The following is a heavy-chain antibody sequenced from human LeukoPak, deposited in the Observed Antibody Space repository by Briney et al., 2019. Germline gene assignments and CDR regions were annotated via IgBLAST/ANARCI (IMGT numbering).Heavy chain of an antibody. CDR1: GFNFSHAW. V-gene: IGHV3-15*01. J-gene: IGHJ4*02. Sequence: GGSLRLSCAVSGFNFSHAWMSWVRQAPGKGLEWVARIKNKAGGGTTDYAAPVRGRFTISRDDSKNTLSLQMNSLRAEDTAVYYCARGGYSGYPDYWGQGTLVTVSS. CDR3: ARGGYSGYPDY. CDR2: IKNKAGGGTT. D-gene: IGHD5-12*01.